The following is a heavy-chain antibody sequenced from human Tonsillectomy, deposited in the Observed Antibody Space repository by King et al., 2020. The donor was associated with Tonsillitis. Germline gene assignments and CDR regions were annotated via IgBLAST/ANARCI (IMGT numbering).Heavy chain of an antibody. CDR2: ISANNGNT. Sequence: QLVQSGAEVKKPGASVKVSCKASGYNLTNYGIRWVRQAPGHGLEWMGWISANNGNTKYAQRLQGRVTMTTDTSTRTAYMELRNLISDDTAVYYCARGEGYSSGGRYYYYYYYMDVWGKGTTVTVSS. J-gene: IGHJ6*03. D-gene: IGHD6-6*01. V-gene: IGHV1-18*01. CDR3: ARGEGYSSGGRYYYYYYYMDV. CDR1: GYNLTNYG.